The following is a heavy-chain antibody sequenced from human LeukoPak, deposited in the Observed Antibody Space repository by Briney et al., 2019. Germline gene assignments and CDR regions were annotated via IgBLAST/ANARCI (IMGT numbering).Heavy chain of an antibody. CDR2: LGRSGEYK. D-gene: IGHD2-2*01. J-gene: IGHJ6*02. CDR3: VKDRPCETCMPMDA. V-gene: IGHV3-23*01. Sequence: GGSLKLSCAASGFRFTDYPMSWVRQAPGKGLEWVAGLGRSGEYKYYADSVKGRFTISRDNSKDTVSLQMNSLRAEDSAIYFCVKDRPCETCMPMDAWGQGTTVTV. CDR1: GFRFTDYP.